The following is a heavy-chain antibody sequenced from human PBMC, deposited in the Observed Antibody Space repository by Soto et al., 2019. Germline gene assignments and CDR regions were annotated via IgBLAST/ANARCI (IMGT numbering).Heavy chain of an antibody. Sequence: SETLSLTCNVSGDSIRSSKYYRGWIRQPPGKGLEWIGIIYYSGSIYYNPSLKSRVTISIDTSKNHFSLKLSSVTAADTAVYYCAKGSGSSAYSPFDYWGQGTLVTVSS. CDR2: IYYSGSI. D-gene: IGHD3-16*01. V-gene: IGHV4-39*02. CDR1: GDSIRSSKYY. J-gene: IGHJ4*02. CDR3: AKGSGSSAYSPFDY.